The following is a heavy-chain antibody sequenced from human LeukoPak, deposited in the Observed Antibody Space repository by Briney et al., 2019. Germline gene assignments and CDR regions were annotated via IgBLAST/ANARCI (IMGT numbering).Heavy chain of an antibody. CDR2: INHSGST. V-gene: IGHV4-34*01. CDR3: ALRASGYYMTIDF. J-gene: IGHJ4*02. CDR1: GGSFSGYY. D-gene: IGHD3-22*01. Sequence: SETLSLTCAVYGGSFSGYYWSWIRQPPGKGLEWIGEINHSGSTNYNPSLKSRVTISVDTSKNQFSLKLTSVTAADTAVYYCALRASGYYMTIDFWGQGTLVTVSS.